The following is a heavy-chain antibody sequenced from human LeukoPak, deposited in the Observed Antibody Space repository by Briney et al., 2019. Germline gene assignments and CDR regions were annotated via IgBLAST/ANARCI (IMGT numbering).Heavy chain of an antibody. CDR2: IYYSGST. D-gene: IGHD3-22*01. CDR3: ASARALYFDGSAFRQFPFLN. V-gene: IGHV4-39*07. CDR1: GGSISSSSYY. Sequence: PSETLSLTCTVSGGSISSSSYYWGWIRQPPGKGLEWIGSIYYSGSTYYNPSLKSRLTMSVDKSKNRFSLELSSVTAADTAVYYCASARALYFDGSAFRQFPFLNWGQGTQVTVSS. J-gene: IGHJ4*02.